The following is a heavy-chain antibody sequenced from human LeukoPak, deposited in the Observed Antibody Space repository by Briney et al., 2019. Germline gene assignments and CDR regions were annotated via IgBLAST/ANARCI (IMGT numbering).Heavy chain of an antibody. D-gene: IGHD6-13*01. J-gene: IGHJ4*02. Sequence: QPGGSLRLSCVVSGITLSNYGMSWVRQAPGKGLEWVAGISDRGGSTNYADSVKGRFTISRDNPKNTLYLQMNSLRSEDTAVYYCARGGYSSSWYRFDYWGQGTLVTVSS. CDR1: GITLSNYG. CDR3: ARGGYSSSWYRFDY. V-gene: IGHV3-23*01. CDR2: ISDRGGST.